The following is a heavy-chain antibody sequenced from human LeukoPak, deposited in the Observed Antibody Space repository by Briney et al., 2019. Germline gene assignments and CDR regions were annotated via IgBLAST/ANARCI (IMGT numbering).Heavy chain of an antibody. J-gene: IGHJ4*02. CDR3: AHSGGFCYTSTCYDHFDS. CDR1: GFSLSTGGVG. D-gene: IGHD2-2*01. V-gene: IGHV2-5*02. CDR2: IYWDDDK. Sequence: SGPTLVKPTQTLTLTCTFSGFSLSTGGVGVAWIRQPPGKALEWLALIYWDDDKRYSPSLKSRVTINKDTSKNQVVLTMTNVDPVDTGTYYCAHSGGFCYTSTCYDHFDSWGQGTLVTVSS.